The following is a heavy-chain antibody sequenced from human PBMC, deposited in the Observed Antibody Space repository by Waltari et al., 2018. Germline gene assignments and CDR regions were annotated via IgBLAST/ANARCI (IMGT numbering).Heavy chain of an antibody. CDR2: VDPEDGET. CDR1: GYTFTDYY. J-gene: IGHJ4*02. Sequence: EVQLVQSGAEVKKPGATVKISCKVSGYTFTDYYMHWVQQAPGKGLEWMGLVDPEDGETIYAEKFQGRVTMTRDTSISTAYMELSRLRSDDTAVYYCARGRGTTGTTPDYWGQGTLVTVSS. V-gene: IGHV1-69-2*01. D-gene: IGHD1-1*01. CDR3: ARGRGTTGTTPDY.